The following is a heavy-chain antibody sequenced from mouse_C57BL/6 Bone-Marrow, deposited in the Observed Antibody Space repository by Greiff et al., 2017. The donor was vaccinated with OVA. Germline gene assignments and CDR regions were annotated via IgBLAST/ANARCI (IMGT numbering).Heavy chain of an antibody. CDR3: TSYYPGGAY. CDR2: IYPRSGNT. V-gene: IGHV1-81*01. D-gene: IGHD1-1*01. J-gene: IGHJ3*01. CDR1: GYTFTSYG. Sequence: QVQLQQSGAELARPGASVKLSCKASGYTFTSYGISWVKQRTGQGLEWIGEIYPRSGNTYYNEKFKGKATLTADKSSSTAYMELRSLTNEDSAVYYCTSYYPGGAYWGQGTLVTVSA.